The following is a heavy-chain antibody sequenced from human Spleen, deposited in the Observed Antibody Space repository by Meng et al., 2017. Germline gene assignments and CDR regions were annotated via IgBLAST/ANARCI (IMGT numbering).Heavy chain of an antibody. Sequence: QVQLQESGPGLVKPSQTPSLTCTVSGGSISSDDYYWSWIRQPPGKGLEWIGYIYYSGRSYYNPSLKSRVTISVDTSENQFSLKLSSVTAADTAVYYCARVGPELGIWAYWGQGTLVTVSS. CDR3: ARVGPELGIWAY. V-gene: IGHV4-30-4*01. D-gene: IGHD7-27*01. J-gene: IGHJ4*02. CDR1: GGSISSDDYY. CDR2: IYYSGRS.